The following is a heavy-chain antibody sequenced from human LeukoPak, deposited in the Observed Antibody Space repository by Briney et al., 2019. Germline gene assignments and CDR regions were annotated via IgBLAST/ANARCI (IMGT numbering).Heavy chain of an antibody. CDR3: VRLWRNSDRSGYYYYYNY. D-gene: IGHD3-22*01. V-gene: IGHV3-21*01. CDR1: GFTFSDYS. J-gene: IGHJ4*02. Sequence: PGGSLRLSCAASGFTFSDYSINWVRQAPGKGLEWVSSINPTSTSIYYADAVKGRFIISRGNAKSSLFLQMNSLRAEDTALYYCVRLWRNSDRSGYYYYYNYWGQGILVTVSS. CDR2: INPTSTSI.